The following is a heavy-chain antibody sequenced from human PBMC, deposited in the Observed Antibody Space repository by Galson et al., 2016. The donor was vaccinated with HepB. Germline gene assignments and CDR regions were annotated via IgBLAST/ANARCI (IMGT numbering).Heavy chain of an antibody. D-gene: IGHD6-13*01. J-gene: IGHJ5*02. Sequence: ETLSLTCDVYGGSFSGFFCSWIRQVPGKGLEWIGELDHFGSTDYNPSLKSRVTISVDTSKNQFSLKLSSVTAADTAVYYCARHLGYSSSWYGKGGNWFDPWGQGTLVTVSS. V-gene: IGHV4-34*01. CDR1: GGSFSGFF. CDR2: LDHFGST. CDR3: ARHLGYSSSWYGKGGNWFDP.